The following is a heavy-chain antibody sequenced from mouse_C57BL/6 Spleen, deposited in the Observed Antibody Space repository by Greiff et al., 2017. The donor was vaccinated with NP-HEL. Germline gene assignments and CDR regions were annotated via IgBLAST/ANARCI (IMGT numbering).Heavy chain of an antibody. CDR2: IDPETGGT. J-gene: IGHJ3*01. Sequence: QVQLQQSGAELVRPGASVTLSCKASGYTFTDYEMHWVKQTPVHGLEWIGAIDPETGGTAYNQKFKSKATLTVDKSSSTAYMQLSSLTSEDSAVYYCAREGLRRFAYWGQGTLVTVSA. D-gene: IGHD2-4*01. CDR3: AREGLRRFAY. CDR1: GYTFTDYE. V-gene: IGHV1-15*01.